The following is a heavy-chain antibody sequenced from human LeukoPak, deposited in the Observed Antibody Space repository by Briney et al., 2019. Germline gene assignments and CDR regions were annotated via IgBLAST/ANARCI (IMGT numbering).Heavy chain of an antibody. Sequence: SETPSLTCIVSGGSLNSPNYYWGWIRQPPGKGLEWIGTIYYSGTTYYNPSLKSRLTISVDTSKNQSSLKLTSVTAADTAVYYCARHDYFGSLNWFDPWGQGTLITVSS. CDR3: ARHDYFGSLNWFDP. CDR1: GGSLNSPNYY. D-gene: IGHD3-10*01. J-gene: IGHJ5*02. CDR2: IYYSGTT. V-gene: IGHV4-39*01.